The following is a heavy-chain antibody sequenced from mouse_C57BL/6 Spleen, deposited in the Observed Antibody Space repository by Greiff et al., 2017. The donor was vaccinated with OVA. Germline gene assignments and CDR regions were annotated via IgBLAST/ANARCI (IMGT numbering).Heavy chain of an antibody. D-gene: IGHD1-1*01. CDR1: GYTFTSYW. J-gene: IGHJ4*01. Sequence: QVQLQQPGAELVRPGSSVKLSCKASGYTFTSYWMHWVKQRPIQGLEWIGNIDPSDSETHYNQKFKDKATLTVDKSSSTAYMQLSSLTSEDSAVYYCARQGYYYGSSYGAMDYWGQGTSVTVSS. CDR2: IDPSDSET. CDR3: ARQGYYYGSSYGAMDY. V-gene: IGHV1-52*01.